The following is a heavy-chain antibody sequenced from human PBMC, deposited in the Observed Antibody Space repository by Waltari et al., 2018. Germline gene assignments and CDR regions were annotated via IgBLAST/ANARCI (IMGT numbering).Heavy chain of an antibody. V-gene: IGHV3-9*01. CDR1: GFTFDDYA. D-gene: IGHD1-26*01. CDR3: AKGRELRRDAFDI. J-gene: IGHJ3*02. CDR2: ISWNSGSI. Sequence: EVQLVESGGGLVQPGRSLRLSCAASGFTFDDYAMHWVRQAPGKGLEWVSGISWNSGSIGYADSVKGRFTISRDNAKNSLYLQMNSLRAEDTALYYCAKGRELRRDAFDIWGQGTMVTVSS.